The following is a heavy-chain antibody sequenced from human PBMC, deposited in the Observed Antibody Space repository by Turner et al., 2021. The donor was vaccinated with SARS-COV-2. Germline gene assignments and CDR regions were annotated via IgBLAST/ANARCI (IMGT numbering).Heavy chain of an antibody. CDR1: GVTVSSNY. CDR2: IYSGGST. CDR3: ARDLAVNGMDV. V-gene: IGHV3-53*02. J-gene: IGHJ6*02. Sequence: EVQLVETAGGFILPGGSLRLSCAASGVTVSSNYMSWVRQAPGKGLEWVSLIYSGGSTYYADSVKGRFTISRDNSKNTLYLQMNSLRAEDTAVYYCARDLAVNGMDVWGQGTTVTVSS.